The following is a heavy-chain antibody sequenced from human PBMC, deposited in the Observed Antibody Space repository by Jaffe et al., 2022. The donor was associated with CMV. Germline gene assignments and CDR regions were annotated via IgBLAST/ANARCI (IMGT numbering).Heavy chain of an antibody. V-gene: IGHV4-39*01. Sequence: QLQLQESGPGLVKPSEMLSLTCSVSDDSIINIDYLWGWIRQPPGKGLEWIGSIYYGGNTFYNPSLQSRVTISVDTSKNQFSLKLSSVTAADTAVYYCARHKSQYGSSIYYTNHYMDVWGKGTTVTVSS. CDR2: IYYGGNT. CDR1: DDSIINIDYL. J-gene: IGHJ6*03. D-gene: IGHD6-6*01. CDR3: ARHKSQYGSSIYYTNHYMDV.